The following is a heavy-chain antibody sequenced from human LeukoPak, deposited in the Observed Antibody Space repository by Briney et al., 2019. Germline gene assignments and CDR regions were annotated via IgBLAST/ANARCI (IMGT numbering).Heavy chain of an antibody. D-gene: IGHD2-21*02. J-gene: IGHJ4*02. CDR1: GFTFSSYA. Sequence: GGSLRLSCAASGFTFSSYAMHWVRQAPGKGLEWVAVISYDGSNKYYADSVKGRFTISRDNSKNTLYLQMNSLRAEDTALYYCAKDGTGCGGDCYSDYWGQGTLVTVSS. V-gene: IGHV3-30*07. CDR2: ISYDGSNK. CDR3: AKDGTGCGGDCYSDY.